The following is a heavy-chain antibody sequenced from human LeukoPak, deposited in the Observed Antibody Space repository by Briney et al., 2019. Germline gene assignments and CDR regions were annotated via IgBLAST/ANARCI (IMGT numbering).Heavy chain of an antibody. CDR3: ARVDRYHFYLDV. CDR2: ITPVLNIA. D-gene: IGHD3-9*01. CDR1: GGTFSTYT. V-gene: IGHV1-69*05. Sequence: GASVKVSCKASGGTFSTYTITWVRRAPGQGLEWVGGITPVLNIANYAQKFQGRVTISTDESTSTAHMEFSSLKSDDTAIYYCARVDRYHFYLDVWGTGTTVTVS. J-gene: IGHJ6*03.